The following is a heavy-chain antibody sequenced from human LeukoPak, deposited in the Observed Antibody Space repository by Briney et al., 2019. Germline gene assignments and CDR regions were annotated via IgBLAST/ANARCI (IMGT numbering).Heavy chain of an antibody. Sequence: SETLSLTCTVSGGSISSYYWSWIRQPPGKGLEWIGYIYYSGSTNYNPSLKSRVTISVDTSKNQFSLKLNSVTAADTAVYYCARGSADFRLVWFDPWGQGTLVTVSS. D-gene: IGHD3-10*01. CDR1: GGSISSYY. V-gene: IGHV4-59*01. CDR3: ARGSADFRLVWFDP. CDR2: IYYSGST. J-gene: IGHJ5*02.